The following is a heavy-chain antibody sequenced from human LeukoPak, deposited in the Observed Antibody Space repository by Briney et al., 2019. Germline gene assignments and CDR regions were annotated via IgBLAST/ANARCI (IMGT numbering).Heavy chain of an antibody. J-gene: IGHJ4*02. V-gene: IGHV1-3*04. CDR2: INTGSGNT. CDR3: ARGHSSGWWYYFDY. D-gene: IGHD6-19*01. CDR1: GYNFSSYA. Sequence: ASVKVSCKASGYNFSSYAMHWVRQAPGQRLEWMGWINTGSGNTKYSQNFQGRVTITRDTSASTAYMELSSLRSEDTAKYYCARGHSSGWWYYFDYWGQGTLVTVSS.